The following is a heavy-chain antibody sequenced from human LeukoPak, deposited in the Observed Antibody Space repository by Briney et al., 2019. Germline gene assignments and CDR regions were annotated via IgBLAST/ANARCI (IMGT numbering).Heavy chain of an antibody. D-gene: IGHD2-2*01. CDR3: ARDIVVVPAAMTL. V-gene: IGHV3-30-3*01. Sequence: GGSLRLSCAASGFTFSSYAMHWVRQAPGKGLEWVAVISYDGSNKYYADSVKGRFTISRDNAKNSLYLQMNSLRAEDTAVYYCARDIVVVPAAMTLWGQGTLVTVSS. CDR1: GFTFSSYA. J-gene: IGHJ4*02. CDR2: ISYDGSNK.